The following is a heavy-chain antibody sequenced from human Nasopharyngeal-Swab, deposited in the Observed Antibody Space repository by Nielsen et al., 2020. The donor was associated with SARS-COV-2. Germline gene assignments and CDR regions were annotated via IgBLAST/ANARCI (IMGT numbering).Heavy chain of an antibody. CDR2: ISSSSSYI. J-gene: IGHJ6*02. V-gene: IGHV3-21*01. Sequence: LSLTCAASGFTFNNYNFNWVRQAPGKGLEWVSSISSSSSYIYYADSVKGRSTISRDNAKNSLYLQMNSLRAEDTAVYYCARDGLDYDFWSAYFMDVWGQGTTVTVSS. CDR3: ARDGLDYDFWSAYFMDV. D-gene: IGHD3-3*01. CDR1: GFTFNNYN.